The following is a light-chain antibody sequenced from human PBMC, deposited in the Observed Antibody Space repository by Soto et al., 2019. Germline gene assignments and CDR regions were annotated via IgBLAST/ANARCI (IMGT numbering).Light chain of an antibody. CDR3: CSYKGDSQV. CDR2: EVT. V-gene: IGLV2-23*02. Sequence: QSALTQPASVSGSPGQSIIISCTGSSSDVGSHNVVSWYQQHPGKAPKLMIYEVTKRPSGVSNRFSGSKSGNTASLTISGLQAEDEADYYCCSYKGDSQVFGGGTKLTVL. J-gene: IGLJ3*02. CDR1: SSDVGSHNV.